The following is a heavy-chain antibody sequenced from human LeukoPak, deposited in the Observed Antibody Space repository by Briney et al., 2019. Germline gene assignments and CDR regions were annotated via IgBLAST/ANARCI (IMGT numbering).Heavy chain of an antibody. J-gene: IGHJ5*02. V-gene: IGHV1-2*02. D-gene: IGHD6-13*01. Sequence: ASVKVSCKASGYTFTGYYMHWVRQAPGQGLEWMGWINPNSGGTNYAQKFQGRVTMTRDTSISTAYMELSRLRSDDTAVYYCARWLAATGSHLLNWFDPWGQGTLVTVSS. CDR3: ARWLAATGSHLLNWFDP. CDR1: GYTFTGYY. CDR2: INPNSGGT.